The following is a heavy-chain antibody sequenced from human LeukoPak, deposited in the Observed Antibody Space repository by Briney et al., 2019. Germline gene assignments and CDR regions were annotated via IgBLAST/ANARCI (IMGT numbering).Heavy chain of an antibody. D-gene: IGHD3-10*02. CDR2: IYSGDSDT. CDR1: GYSFTTYW. Sequence: GESLKISCKGSGYSFTTYWIGWVRQLPGKGMGWRGIIYSGDSDTRYSPSFQGHVTISADKSISTAYLQWNSLKASDTAIYYCARYGRGVGASRDWFDPWGQGTLVTVSS. CDR3: ARYGRGVGASRDWFDP. J-gene: IGHJ5*02. V-gene: IGHV5-51*01.